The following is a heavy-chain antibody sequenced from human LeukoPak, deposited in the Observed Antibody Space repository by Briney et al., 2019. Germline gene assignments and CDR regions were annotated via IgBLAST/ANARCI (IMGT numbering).Heavy chain of an antibody. D-gene: IGHD3-10*01. Sequence: GGSLRLSCAASGFTFSGSPIHWVRQASGKGLEWVGRISSKGYSYATTYAASVKGRFTISRDDSKNTAYLQMNSLKTEDTAVYYCTRPSYYGSGTDYYFDYWGQGTLVTVSS. CDR3: TRPSYYGSGTDYYFDY. CDR2: ISSKGYSYAT. CDR1: GFTFSGSP. J-gene: IGHJ4*02. V-gene: IGHV3-73*01.